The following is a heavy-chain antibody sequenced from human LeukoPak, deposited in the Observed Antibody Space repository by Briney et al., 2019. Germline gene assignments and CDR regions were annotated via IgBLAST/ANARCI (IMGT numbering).Heavy chain of an antibody. J-gene: IGHJ4*02. D-gene: IGHD3-10*01. CDR1: GFTFSNAW. CDR3: TTFSYYYGSGSYYSFDY. V-gene: IGHV3-15*01. CDR2: IKSKTDGGTT. Sequence: GGSLRPSCAASGFTFSNAWMSWVRQAPGKGLEWVGRIKSKTDGGTTDYAAPVKGRFTISRDGSKNTLYLQMNSLKTEDTAVYYCTTFSYYYGSGSYYSFDYWGQGTLVTVSS.